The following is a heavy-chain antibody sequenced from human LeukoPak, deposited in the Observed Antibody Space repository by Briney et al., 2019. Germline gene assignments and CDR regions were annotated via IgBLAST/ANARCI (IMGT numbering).Heavy chain of an antibody. V-gene: IGHV3-21*01. J-gene: IGHJ6*03. D-gene: IGHD2-2*01. CDR2: ISSFSGYI. CDR1: GFSFSTYS. CDR3: ARDPSPRTTYYYYYMDV. Sequence: PGGSLRLSCAASGFSFSTYSMNWVRQAPGKGLEWVSSISSFSGYIYYADSVKGRFTISRDNAKNSLYLQMNSLRVEDTAVYYCARDPSPRTTYYYYYMDVWGKGTTVTVSS.